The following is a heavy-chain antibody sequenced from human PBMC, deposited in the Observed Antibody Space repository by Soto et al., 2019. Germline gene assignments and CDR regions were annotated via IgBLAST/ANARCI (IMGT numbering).Heavy chain of an antibody. CDR1: GYSFTNYG. V-gene: IGHV1-18*01. CDR2: ISAYNGDT. CDR3: ARDRGVAPPVAGNTHYYYYMDV. J-gene: IGHJ6*03. D-gene: IGHD6-19*01. Sequence: QDQLVQSGGEVKKPGASVKVSCKASGYSFTNYGITWVRQAPGQGFEWMGWISAYNGDTNYAQKLQGRVTRPPDASTSTAYLGLRSLRSDDTAVYYCARDRGVAPPVAGNTHYYYYMDVWGKGTTVTVSS.